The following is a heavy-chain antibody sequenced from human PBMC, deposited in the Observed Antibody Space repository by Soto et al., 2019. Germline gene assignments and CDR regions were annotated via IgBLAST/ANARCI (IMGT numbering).Heavy chain of an antibody. CDR1: GVSISSGGDY. D-gene: IGHD3-10*01. V-gene: IGHV4-31*03. J-gene: IGHJ4*02. CDR3: ARYSFRSDIYSNLFDY. Sequence: QVQLQESGPGLVKPSQTLSLTCTVSGVSISSGGDYWSWIRQHPGKGLEWIGYMHYSGSTYYNPSLPPRPTISMASSKNSSSLELTSVTPADTAVYYCARYSFRSDIYSNLFDYWGQGTLVTVSS. CDR2: MHYSGST.